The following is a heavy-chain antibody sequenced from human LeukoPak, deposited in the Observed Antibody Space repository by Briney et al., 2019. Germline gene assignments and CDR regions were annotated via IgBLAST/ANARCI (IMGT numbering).Heavy chain of an antibody. D-gene: IGHD6-13*01. J-gene: IGHJ6*03. Sequence: ASVKVSCKASGYTFTSYDINWVRQATGQGLEWMGWMNPNSGNTGYAQKFQGRVTITRNTSISTAYMELSSLRSEDTAVYYCARAYSSSWHYYYYYMDVWGKGTTVTVSS. CDR1: GYTFTSYD. CDR3: ARAYSSSWHYYYYYMDV. CDR2: MNPNSGNT. V-gene: IGHV1-8*03.